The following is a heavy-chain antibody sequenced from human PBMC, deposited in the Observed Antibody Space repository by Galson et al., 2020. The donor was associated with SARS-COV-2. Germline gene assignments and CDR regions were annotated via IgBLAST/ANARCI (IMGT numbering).Heavy chain of an antibody. D-gene: IGHD6-13*01. CDR3: AKDGSSWYVSWFDP. CDR1: GFTFSSYA. V-gene: IGHV3-23*01. J-gene: IGHJ5*02. Sequence: GESLKISCAASGFTFSSYAMSWVRQAPGKGLEWVSAISGSGGSTYYADSVKGRFTISRDNSKNTLYLQMNSLRAEDTAVYYCAKDGSSWYVSWFDPWGQGTLVTVSS. CDR2: ISGSGGST.